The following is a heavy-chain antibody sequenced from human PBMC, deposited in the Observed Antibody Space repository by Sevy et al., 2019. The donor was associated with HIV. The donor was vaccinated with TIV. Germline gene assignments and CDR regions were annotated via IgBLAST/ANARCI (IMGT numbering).Heavy chain of an antibody. CDR2: IYYSGST. CDR1: GGSISSYY. D-gene: IGHD2-15*01. Sequence: SETLSLTCTVSGGSISSYYWSWIRQPPGKGLEWIGYIYYSGSTNYNPSLKSRVTISVDTSKNQFSLKLSSVTAADTAVYYCAGVGSPCPGCIYYGMDVWGQGTTVTVSS. V-gene: IGHV4-59*01. J-gene: IGHJ6*02. CDR3: AGVGSPCPGCIYYGMDV.